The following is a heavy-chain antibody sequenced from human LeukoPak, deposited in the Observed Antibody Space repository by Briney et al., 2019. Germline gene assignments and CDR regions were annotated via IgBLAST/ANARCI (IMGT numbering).Heavy chain of an antibody. CDR2: ISSSSSYI. J-gene: IGHJ4*02. D-gene: IGHD6-19*01. CDR1: GFTFSSYS. V-gene: IGHV3-21*01. CDR3: ARDPNSSGWYFADRGFDY. Sequence: PGGSLRLSCAASGFTFSSYSMNWVRQAPGKGLEGVSSISSSSSYIYYADSVKGRFTISRDNAKNSLYLQMNSLRAEDTAVYYCARDPNSSGWYFADRGFDYWGQGTLVTVSS.